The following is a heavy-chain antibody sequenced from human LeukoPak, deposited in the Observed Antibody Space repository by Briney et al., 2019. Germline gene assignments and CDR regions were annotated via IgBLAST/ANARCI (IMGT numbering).Heavy chain of an antibody. CDR3: AKVPKYQLLYGGGYFDY. CDR2: ISGSGGST. Sequence: AGGSLRLSCAASGFTFSSYAMSWVRQAPGKGLEWVSAISGSGGSTYYADSVKGRFTISRDNSKNTLYLQMNSLRAEDTAVYYCAKVPKYQLLYGGGYFDYWGQGTLVTVSS. V-gene: IGHV3-23*01. D-gene: IGHD2-2*02. J-gene: IGHJ4*02. CDR1: GFTFSSYA.